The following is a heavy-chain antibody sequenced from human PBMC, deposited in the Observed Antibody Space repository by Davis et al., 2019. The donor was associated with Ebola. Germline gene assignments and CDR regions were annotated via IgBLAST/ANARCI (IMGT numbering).Heavy chain of an antibody. CDR1: GGSISSGGYY. Sequence: MPSETLSLTCTVSGGSISSGGYYWSWIRQHPGKGLEWIGYIYYSGSTYYNPSLKSRVIISVDTSKNQFSLKLSSVTAADTAVYYCARQDYDFWSGYYSPNWFDPWGQGTLVTVSS. D-gene: IGHD3-3*01. V-gene: IGHV4-31*03. J-gene: IGHJ5*02. CDR2: IYYSGST. CDR3: ARQDYDFWSGYYSPNWFDP.